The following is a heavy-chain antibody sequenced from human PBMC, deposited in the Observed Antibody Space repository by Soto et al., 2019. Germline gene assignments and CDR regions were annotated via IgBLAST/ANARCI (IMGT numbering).Heavy chain of an antibody. CDR2: ISGSGGST. Sequence: PGGSLRLSXAASGFTFSSYAMSWVRQAPGKGLEWVSAISGSGGSTYYADSVKGRFTISRDNSKNTLYLQMNSLRAEDTAVYYCAKSLTQNRSSWYGGYYYYYYGMDVWGQGTTVTVSS. CDR3: AKSLTQNRSSWYGGYYYYYYGMDV. J-gene: IGHJ6*02. CDR1: GFTFSSYA. D-gene: IGHD6-13*01. V-gene: IGHV3-23*01.